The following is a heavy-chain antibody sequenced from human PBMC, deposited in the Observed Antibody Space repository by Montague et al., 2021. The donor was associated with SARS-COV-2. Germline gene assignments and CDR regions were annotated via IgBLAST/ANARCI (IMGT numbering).Heavy chain of an antibody. J-gene: IGHJ4*01. CDR1: GGSVSSSSYD. Sequence: SETLSLTCSVSGGSVSSSSYDWSWMRRRAGKALDGIGPVSNRGTTSYSPPLKGRVNISVDTPKNQFSLKLSSVTAADTAVYYCAGSLSGNQERGDYWGHGT. D-gene: IGHD1-26*01. V-gene: IGHV4-39*07. CDR2: VSNRGTT. CDR3: AGSLSGNQERGDY.